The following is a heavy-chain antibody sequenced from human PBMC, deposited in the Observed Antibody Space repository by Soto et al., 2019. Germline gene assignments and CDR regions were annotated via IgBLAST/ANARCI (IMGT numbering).Heavy chain of an antibody. D-gene: IGHD5-18*01. CDR3: ASQPHVDTAMVSVY. J-gene: IGHJ4*02. CDR2: IIPILGIA. V-gene: IGHV1-69*10. CDR1: GGTFSSYA. Sequence: SVKVSCKASGGTFSSYAISWVRQAPGQGLEWMGGIIPILGIANYAQKFQGRVTITADKSTSTAYMELSSLRSEDTAVYYCASQPHVDTAMVSVYWGQGTLVTVSS.